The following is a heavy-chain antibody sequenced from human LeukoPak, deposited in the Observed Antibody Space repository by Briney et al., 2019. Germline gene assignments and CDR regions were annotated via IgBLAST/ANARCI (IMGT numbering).Heavy chain of an antibody. CDR2: INPNSGGT. D-gene: IGHD6-6*01. V-gene: IGHV1-2*02. Sequence: ASVKVSCKASGYTFTGYYMHWVRQAPGQGLEWMGWINPNSGGTNYAQKFQGRVTITADKSTSTAYIELSSLRSEDTAVYYCARAVAARLLNPRNWFDPWGQGTLVTVSS. CDR3: ARAVAARLLNPRNWFDP. CDR1: GYTFTGYY. J-gene: IGHJ5*02.